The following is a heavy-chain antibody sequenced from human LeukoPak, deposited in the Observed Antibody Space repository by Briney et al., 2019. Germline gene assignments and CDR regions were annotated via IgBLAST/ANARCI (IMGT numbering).Heavy chain of an antibody. Sequence: GGSLRLSCAASGFTFSSYAMSWVRQAPGKGLEWVSAISGSGGSTYYADSVKGRFTISRDNSKNTLYLQMNSLRAEDTAVYYCARGFYCTSTSCSTGFDYWGQGALVTVSS. V-gene: IGHV3-23*01. D-gene: IGHD2-2*01. CDR1: GFTFSSYA. CDR3: ARGFYCTSTSCSTGFDY. CDR2: ISGSGGST. J-gene: IGHJ4*02.